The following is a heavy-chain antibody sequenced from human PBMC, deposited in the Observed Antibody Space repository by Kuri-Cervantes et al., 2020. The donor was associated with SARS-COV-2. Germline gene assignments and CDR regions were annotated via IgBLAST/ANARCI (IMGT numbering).Heavy chain of an antibody. Sequence: SETLSLTCTVSGGSISSSSYYWGWIRQPSGKGLEWIGSIYYSGSTYYDPSLKSRVTISVDTSKNQFSLKLSSVTAADTAVYYCARDPNANHNNWFDPWGQGTLVTVSS. D-gene: IGHD4/OR15-4a*01. CDR3: ARDPNANHNNWFDP. CDR2: IYYSGST. J-gene: IGHJ5*02. CDR1: GGSISSSSYY. V-gene: IGHV4-39*07.